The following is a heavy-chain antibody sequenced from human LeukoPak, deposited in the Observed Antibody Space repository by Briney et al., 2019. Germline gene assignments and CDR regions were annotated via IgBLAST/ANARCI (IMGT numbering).Heavy chain of an antibody. CDR3: ARDQTYSGSGYFDY. D-gene: IGHD3-10*01. CDR2: IKQDGSEK. Sequence: GGSLRLSCAASGFTFSSYWMNWVRQAPGKGLEWVANIKQDGSEKYYVDSVKGRFTISRDNAKNSLYLQMNSLRAEDTAVYYCARDQTYSGSGYFDYWGQGTLVTVSS. J-gene: IGHJ4*02. CDR1: GFTFSSYW. V-gene: IGHV3-7*01.